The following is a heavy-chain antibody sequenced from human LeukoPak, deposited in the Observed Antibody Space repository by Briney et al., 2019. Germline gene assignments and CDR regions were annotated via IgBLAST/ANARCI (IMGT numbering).Heavy chain of an antibody. CDR1: GFTFSSYE. J-gene: IGHJ6*02. Sequence: GGSLRLSCAASGFTFSSYEMNWVRQAPGKGLEWVSYISSSGSTIYYADSVKGRFTISRDNAKNSLYLQMNSLRAEDTAVYYCARAGGGYYYYYYGMDVWGQGTSVTVSS. CDR2: ISSSGSTI. V-gene: IGHV3-48*03. D-gene: IGHD3-16*01. CDR3: ARAGGGYYYYYYGMDV.